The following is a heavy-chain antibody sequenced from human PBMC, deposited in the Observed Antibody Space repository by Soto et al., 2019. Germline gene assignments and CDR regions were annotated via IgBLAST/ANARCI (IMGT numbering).Heavy chain of an antibody. D-gene: IGHD2-15*01. Sequence: QVQLEESGGGVVQPGRSLRLSCAASGFTFNTYGMHWVRQAPGKGLEWVSVIWYDGSNIHYADSVKGRFTISRDNSKNTLYLQMNSLRAEDTAVYYCARDGGYGMDFWGQGTKVTVSS. V-gene: IGHV3-33*01. J-gene: IGHJ6*02. CDR3: ARDGGYGMDF. CDR2: IWYDGSNI. CDR1: GFTFNTYG.